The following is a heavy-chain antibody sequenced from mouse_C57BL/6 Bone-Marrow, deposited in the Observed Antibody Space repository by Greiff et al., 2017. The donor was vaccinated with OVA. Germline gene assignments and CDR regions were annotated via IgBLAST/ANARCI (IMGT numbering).Heavy chain of an antibody. CDR1: GYTFTSYW. CDR2: IHPSDSDT. CDR3: AINNGDYWYFDV. V-gene: IGHV1-74*01. Sequence: QVQLQPPWAELVKPGASVKVSCKASGYTFTSYWMHWVQQRPGQGLEWIGRIHPSDSDTNYNQKFKGKATLTVDKSSSTAYMQLSSLTSAFSPVLYSAINNGDYWYFDVWGTGTTGTVYS. D-gene: IGHD6-1*01. J-gene: IGHJ1*03.